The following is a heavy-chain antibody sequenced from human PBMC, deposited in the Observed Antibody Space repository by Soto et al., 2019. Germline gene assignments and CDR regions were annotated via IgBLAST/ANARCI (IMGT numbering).Heavy chain of an antibody. V-gene: IGHV1-3*01. CDR3: ARDQPFSWSYCFDY. Sequence: VSVKVSCKASGCTFTSYAMHWVLQAPGQRIEWMGWINAGNGNTKYSQKFQGRVTITRDTSASTAYMELSSLRSEDTAVYYCARDQPFSWSYCFDYWGQVTLVTVSS. D-gene: IGHD1-26*01. CDR2: INAGNGNT. CDR1: GCTFTSYA. J-gene: IGHJ4*02.